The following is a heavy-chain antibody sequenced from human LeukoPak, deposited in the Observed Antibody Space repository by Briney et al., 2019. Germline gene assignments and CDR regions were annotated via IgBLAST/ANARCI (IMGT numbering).Heavy chain of an antibody. CDR3: ACSLPYYYDSSGYSPFDY. J-gene: IGHJ4*02. D-gene: IGHD3-22*01. CDR1: GGSISSSSYY. V-gene: IGHV4-39*07. Sequence: SETLSLTCTVSGGSISSSSYYWGWIRQPPGKGLEWIGSIYYSGSTYYNPSLKSRVTISVDTSKNQFSLKLSSVTAADTAVYYCACSLPYYYDSSGYSPFDYWGQGTLVTVSS. CDR2: IYYSGST.